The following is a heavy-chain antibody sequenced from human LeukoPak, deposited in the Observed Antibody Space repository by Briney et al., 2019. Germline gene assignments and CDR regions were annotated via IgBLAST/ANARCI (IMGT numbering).Heavy chain of an antibody. CDR2: IYYSGST. J-gene: IGHJ4*02. Sequence: SETLSLTCTVSGGSISSGDYYWSWIRQPPGKGLEWIGYIYYSGSTYYNPSLKSRVTISVDTSKNQFSLKLSSVTAADTAVYYCAREGGEGYYYGSGSPDYWGQGTLVTVSS. V-gene: IGHV4-30-4*01. CDR1: GGSISSGDYY. CDR3: AREGGEGYYYGSGSPDY. D-gene: IGHD3-10*01.